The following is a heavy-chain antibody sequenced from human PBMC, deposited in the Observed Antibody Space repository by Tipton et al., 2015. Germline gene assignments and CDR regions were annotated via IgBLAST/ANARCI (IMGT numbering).Heavy chain of an antibody. J-gene: IGHJ4*02. CDR3: GRGGVFSNNWYPFDY. Sequence: GSLRLSCAASGFTVSSNYMSWVRQPPGKGLEWVANIRQDGSEKYYVDSVKGRFTISRDNAKNSLYLQMNSLRVEDTAVYYCGRGGVFSNNWYPFDYWGQGTLVTVSS. CDR1: GFTVSSNY. D-gene: IGHD1-1*01. CDR2: IRQDGSEK. V-gene: IGHV3-7*05.